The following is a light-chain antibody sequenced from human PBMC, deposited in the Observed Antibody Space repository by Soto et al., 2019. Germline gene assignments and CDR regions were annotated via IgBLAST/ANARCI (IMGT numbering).Light chain of an antibody. CDR2: RDS. J-gene: IGLJ3*02. CDR1: VLTKKY. Sequence: SYELTQPSSVSVSPGQTARIICSGDVLTKKYVRWFQQQPGQAPVLVIYRDSKRPSGIPERFSGSSSGTTATLTISGAQVEDEADYYCYSAADNNLGVFGGGTQLTVL. V-gene: IGLV3-27*01. CDR3: YSAADNNLGV.